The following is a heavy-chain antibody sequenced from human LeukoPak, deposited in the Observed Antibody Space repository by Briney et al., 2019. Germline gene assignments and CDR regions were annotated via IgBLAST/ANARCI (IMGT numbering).Heavy chain of an antibody. CDR1: GFTFSSYE. D-gene: IGHD6-19*01. CDR3: ARDPWIAVTGSGGFDP. J-gene: IGHJ5*02. Sequence: GGSLRLSCAASGFTFSSYEMNWVRQAPGKGLQWVSYISGGGSTTYYADFVKGRFIISRDNAKNSLYLQMNSLRGEDTAVYYCARDPWIAVTGSGGFDPWGQGTLVTVSS. CDR2: ISGGGSTT. V-gene: IGHV3-48*03.